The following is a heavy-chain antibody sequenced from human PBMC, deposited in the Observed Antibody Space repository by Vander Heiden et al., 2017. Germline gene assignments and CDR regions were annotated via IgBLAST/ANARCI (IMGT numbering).Heavy chain of an antibody. CDR3: ASPGYSYGYGIDY. CDR2: IYYSGST. J-gene: IGHJ4*02. V-gene: IGHV4-39*01. Sequence: QLQLQESGPGLVKPSETLSLTCTVSGGSLSSSSYYWGWIRQPPGKGLEWIGSIYYSGSTYYNPSLKSRVTISVDTSKNQFSLKLSSVTAADTAVYYCASPGYSYGYGIDYWGQGTLVTVSS. CDR1: GGSLSSSSYY. D-gene: IGHD5-18*01.